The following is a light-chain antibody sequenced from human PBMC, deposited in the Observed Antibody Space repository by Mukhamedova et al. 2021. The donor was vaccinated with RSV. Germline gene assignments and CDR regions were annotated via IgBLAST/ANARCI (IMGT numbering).Light chain of an antibody. CDR3: QAWHTSTVG. J-gene: IGLJ2*01. V-gene: IGLV3-9*01. CDR2: RVS. Sequence: GGNNIGSKNVHWYQQKPGQAPVLVIYRVSNRPSGIPERFSGSNSGNPATLPIRRPQAGDVADYYCQAWHTSTVGFGAGPKLAAL. CDR1: NIGSKN.